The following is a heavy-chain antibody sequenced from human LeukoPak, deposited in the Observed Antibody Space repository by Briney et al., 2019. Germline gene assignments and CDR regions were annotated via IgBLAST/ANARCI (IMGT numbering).Heavy chain of an antibody. D-gene: IGHD3-3*01. V-gene: IGHV3-48*04. Sequence: PGGSLRLSCAASGFTFSSFSMNWVRQAPGKGLEWVSYISSSSSTIYYADSVKGRFTISRDNAKNSLYLQMNSLRAEDTAVYYCAKETALVGGHAAIFDHWGQGTLVTVSS. J-gene: IGHJ4*02. CDR1: GFTFSSFS. CDR2: ISSSSSTI. CDR3: AKETALVGGHAAIFDH.